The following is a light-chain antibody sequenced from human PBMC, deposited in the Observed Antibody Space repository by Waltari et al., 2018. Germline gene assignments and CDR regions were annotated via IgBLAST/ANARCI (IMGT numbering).Light chain of an antibody. Sequence: DIVLTQSPYSLALSLGETATVSCRSSHRVLSSTNSNNYLAWYQQRPGQPPKLLFYWASTRVSGVPDRFDGSGSGTDFTLTISSLQAEDLAVYYCQQYYTTPCTFGQGTRLEIK. J-gene: IGKJ2*02. V-gene: IGKV4-1*01. CDR1: HRVLSSTNSNNY. CDR3: QQYYTTPCT. CDR2: WAS.